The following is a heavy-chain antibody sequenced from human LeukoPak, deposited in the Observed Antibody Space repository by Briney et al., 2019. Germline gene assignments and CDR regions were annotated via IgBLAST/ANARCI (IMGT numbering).Heavy chain of an antibody. J-gene: IGHJ3*02. CDR1: GGSISSGGYY. V-gene: IGHV4-31*03. CDR2: IYYSGST. Sequence: PSQTLSLTCTVSGGSISSGGYYGSWIRQHPGKGLEWIGYIYYSGSTYYNPSLKSRVTISVDTSKNQFSLKLSSVTAADTAVYYCARGSEGGAFDIWGQGTMVTVS. CDR3: ARGSEGGAFDI.